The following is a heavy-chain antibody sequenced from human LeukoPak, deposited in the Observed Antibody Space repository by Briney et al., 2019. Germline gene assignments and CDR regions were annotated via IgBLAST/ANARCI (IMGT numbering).Heavy chain of an antibody. D-gene: IGHD3-22*01. CDR2: IIPIFGTA. Sequence: GASVKVSCKASGGTFSSYAISWVRQAPGQGLEWMGGIIPIFGTANYAQKFQGRVTITTDETTSTAYMELSSLRSEDTAVYYCARNYYDSSGYYRNPVDWFDPWPGNPGHRLL. CDR3: ARNYYDSSGYYRNPVDWFDP. CDR1: GGTFSSYA. J-gene: IGHJ5*02. V-gene: IGHV1-69*05.